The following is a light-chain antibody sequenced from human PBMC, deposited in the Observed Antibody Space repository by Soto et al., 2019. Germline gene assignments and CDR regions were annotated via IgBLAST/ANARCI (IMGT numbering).Light chain of an antibody. CDR3: QQHSNWPRT. CDR2: DAS. CDR1: QSVSSN. Sequence: EIVLTQSPATLSLSPGERATLSCRASQSVSSNLAWYQHKPGQAPRLLIYDASNRATGIPDRFSGSGSGTDFTLTISSLEPEDFAAYYCQQHSNWPRTFGQGTKVDIK. J-gene: IGKJ1*01. V-gene: IGKV3-11*01.